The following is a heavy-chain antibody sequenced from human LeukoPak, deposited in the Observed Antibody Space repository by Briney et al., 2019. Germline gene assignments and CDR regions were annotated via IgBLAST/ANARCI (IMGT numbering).Heavy chain of an antibody. D-gene: IGHD6-13*01. Sequence: GASVKVSCKASGYTFTGYYMHWVGQAPGQGLEWMGWINPNSGGTNYAQKFQGRVTMTRDTSISTAYMELSRLTSDDTAVYYCARPRYGSSWSPPHQNWFDPWGQGTLVTVSS. CDR2: INPNSGGT. CDR1: GYTFTGYY. V-gene: IGHV1-2*02. J-gene: IGHJ5*02. CDR3: ARPRYGSSWSPPHQNWFDP.